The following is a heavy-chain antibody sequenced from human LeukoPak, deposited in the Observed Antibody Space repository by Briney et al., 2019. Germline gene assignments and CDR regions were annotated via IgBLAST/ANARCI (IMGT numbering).Heavy chain of an antibody. V-gene: IGHV3-21*01. CDR1: GFTFSSYA. Sequence: PGGSLRLSCAASGFTFSSYAMSWVRQAPGKGLEWVSSISSSSSYIYYADSVKGRFTISRDNAKNSLYLQMNSLRAEDTAVYYCASGRSSYSSDDTFDYWGQGTLVTVSS. CDR2: ISSSSSYI. J-gene: IGHJ4*02. D-gene: IGHD6-25*01. CDR3: ASGRSSYSSDDTFDY.